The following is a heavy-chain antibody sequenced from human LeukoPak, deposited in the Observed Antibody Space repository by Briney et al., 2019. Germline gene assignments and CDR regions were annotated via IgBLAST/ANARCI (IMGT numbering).Heavy chain of an antibody. CDR1: GGSISSYY. CDR2: IYTSGST. V-gene: IGHV4-4*07. J-gene: IGHJ5*02. D-gene: IGHD6-19*01. CDR3: ARASGWYLGNWFDP. Sequence: LETLSLTCTVSGGSISSYYWSWIRQPAGKGLEWIGRIYTSGSTNYNPCLKSRVTMSVDTSKNQFSLKLSSVTAADTAVYYCARASGWYLGNWFDPWGQGTLVTVSS.